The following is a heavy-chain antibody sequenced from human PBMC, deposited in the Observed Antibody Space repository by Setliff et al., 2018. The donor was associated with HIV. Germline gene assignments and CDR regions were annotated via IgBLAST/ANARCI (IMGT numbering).Heavy chain of an antibody. CDR2: ISYDGSKK. CDR1: GFTFSSYA. CDR3: ARDTGQLVYYFDS. J-gene: IGHJ4*02. V-gene: IGHV3-30*04. Sequence: PGGSLRLSCAASGFTFSSYAMSWVRQAPGKGLEWVAFISYDGSKKYDADSVKGRFTISRDNAKNSLYLQMNSLRAGDTAVYFCARDTGQLVYYFDSWGQGTLVTVSS. D-gene: IGHD6-6*01.